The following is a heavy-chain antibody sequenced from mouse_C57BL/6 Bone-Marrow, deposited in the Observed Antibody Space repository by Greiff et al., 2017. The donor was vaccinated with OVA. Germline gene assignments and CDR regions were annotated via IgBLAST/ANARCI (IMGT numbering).Heavy chain of an antibody. J-gene: IGHJ2*01. CDR1: GYTFTSYT. Sequence: QVHVKQSGAELARPGASVKMSCKASGYTFTSYTMHWVKQRPGQGLEWIGYINPSSGYNKYNQKFKDKATLTADKSSSTAYMQLSSLTTEDSAVYYCATGGLSHFDYWGQGTTLTVSS. CDR3: ATGGLSHFDY. D-gene: IGHD3-1*01. CDR2: INPSSGYN. V-gene: IGHV1-4*01.